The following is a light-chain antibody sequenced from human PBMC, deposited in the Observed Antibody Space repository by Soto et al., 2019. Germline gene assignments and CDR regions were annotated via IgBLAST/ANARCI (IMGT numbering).Light chain of an antibody. CDR2: KAS. CDR1: QSISSW. J-gene: IGKJ1*01. V-gene: IGKV1-5*03. CDR3: QQYSYYAT. Sequence: DIQMTQSPSTLSASVGDRVTITCRASQSISSWLAWYQQKPGEAPKLLNSKASNLADGVPSRFSGSGSGTDSTLTVSSRQPDDFASYYCQQYSYYATFGQGTRVEIK.